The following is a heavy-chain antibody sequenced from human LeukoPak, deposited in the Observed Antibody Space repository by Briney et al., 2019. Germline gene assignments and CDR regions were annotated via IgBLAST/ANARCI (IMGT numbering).Heavy chain of an antibody. J-gene: IGHJ4*02. D-gene: IGHD6-19*01. V-gene: IGHV1-69*06. CDR2: IIPIFGTA. CDR1: GGTFSSYA. Sequence: SMKVSCKASGGTFSSYAISWVRQAPGQGLEWMGGIIPIFGTANYAQKFQGRVTITADKSTSTAYMELSSLRSEDTAVYYCAHQRRGVAVAPPGTFDYWGQGTLVTVSS. CDR3: AHQRRGVAVAPPGTFDY.